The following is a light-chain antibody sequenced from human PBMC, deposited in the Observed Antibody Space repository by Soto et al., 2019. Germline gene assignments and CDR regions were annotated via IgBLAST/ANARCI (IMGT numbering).Light chain of an antibody. V-gene: IGKV4-1*01. J-gene: IGKJ1*01. CDR3: QKYYTTPWT. CDR2: WAS. CDR1: QSVLYSSNNKNY. Sequence: DIVMTQSPDSLAVSLRERATTDCKSSQSVLYSSNNKNYLAWYQQKPGQPPKALIYWASTRESGVPDRFSGSGSGTDFALTISSLQAEDVAVYYCQKYYTTPWTFGQGNTGGIK.